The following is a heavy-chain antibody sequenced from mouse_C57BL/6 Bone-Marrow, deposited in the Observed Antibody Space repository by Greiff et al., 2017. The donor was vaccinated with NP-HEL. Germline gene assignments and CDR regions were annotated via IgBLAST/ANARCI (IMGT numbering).Heavy chain of an antibody. CDR1: GYTFTSYW. V-gene: IGHV1-50*01. J-gene: IGHJ3*01. Sequence: QVQLQQPGAELVKPGASVKLSCKASGYTFTSYWMQWVKQRPGQGLEWIGEIDPSDSYTNYNQKFKGKATLTVDTSSSTAYMQLSSLTSEDSAVYYCARQLGIYYYGSSCAYWGQGTLVTVSA. D-gene: IGHD1-1*01. CDR3: ARQLGIYYYGSSCAY. CDR2: IDPSDSYT.